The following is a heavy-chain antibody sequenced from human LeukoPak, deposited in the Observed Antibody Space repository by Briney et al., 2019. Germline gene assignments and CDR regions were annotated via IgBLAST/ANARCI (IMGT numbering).Heavy chain of an antibody. D-gene: IGHD1-14*01. J-gene: IGHJ4*02. Sequence: PGGSLRPSCVASGFTFSSYWMHWVRQAPGKGLEWVANIKEDGSKKYYVDSVKGRFTISRDNAKNSLYLQMNSLRAEDTALYYCARRYFDWWGQGTLVTVSS. V-gene: IGHV3-7*03. CDR3: ARRYFDW. CDR2: IKEDGSKK. CDR1: GFTFSSYW.